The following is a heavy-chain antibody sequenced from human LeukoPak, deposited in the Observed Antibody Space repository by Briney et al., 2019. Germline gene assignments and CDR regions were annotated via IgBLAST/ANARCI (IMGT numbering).Heavy chain of an antibody. CDR3: ARDSVVHSSGYFTPFDY. CDR2: INPSGGST. CDR1: GYTFTSYY. D-gene: IGHD3-22*01. V-gene: IGHV1-46*01. Sequence: ASVKVSCKASGYTFTSYYMRWVRQAPGQGLEWMGLINPSGGSTSYAQKFQGRVTMTRDTSTSTVYMELSSLRSEDTAVYYCARDSVVHSSGYFTPFDYWGQGTLVTVSS. J-gene: IGHJ4*02.